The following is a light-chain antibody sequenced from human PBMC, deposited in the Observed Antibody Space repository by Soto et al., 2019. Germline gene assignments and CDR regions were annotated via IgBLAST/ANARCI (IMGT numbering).Light chain of an antibody. Sequence: EIVLTQSPGTLSLSPGERATLSCRASQSVSSSYLAWYQQKPGQAPRLLIYGASRRATGIPDRFSGSESGTDFTLTISRLEPEDFAVYFCQHYGSSPYTFGQGTKVDIK. V-gene: IGKV3-20*01. CDR2: GAS. CDR3: QHYGSSPYT. CDR1: QSVSSSY. J-gene: IGKJ2*01.